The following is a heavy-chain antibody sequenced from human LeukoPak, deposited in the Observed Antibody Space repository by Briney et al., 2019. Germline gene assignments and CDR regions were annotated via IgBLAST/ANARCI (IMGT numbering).Heavy chain of an antibody. J-gene: IGHJ4*02. D-gene: IGHD3-22*01. Sequence: PGGSLRLSCAASGLSFSNYAMYWVRQAPGKGLEWVSAIGGTGGNIFYTDSVKCRFTISRDNSENTLYLHMNSLRAEDTAVYYCAKAQHYDSSGLDYWGQGTLVTVSS. V-gene: IGHV3-23*01. CDR2: IGGTGGNI. CDR3: AKAQHYDSSGLDY. CDR1: GLSFSNYA.